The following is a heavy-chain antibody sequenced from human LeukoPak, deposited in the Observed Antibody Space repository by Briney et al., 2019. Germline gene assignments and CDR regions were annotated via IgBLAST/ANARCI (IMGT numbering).Heavy chain of an antibody. CDR1: GFTFSSYG. J-gene: IGHJ4*02. Sequence: PGGSLRLSCAASGFTFSSYGMHWVRQAPGKGLEWVAAISYDGSNKYYADSVKGRFTISRDNSKNTLYLQMNSLRAEDTAVYYCAKSAPTDSSGWSFDYWGQGTLVTVSS. V-gene: IGHV3-30*18. CDR2: ISYDGSNK. CDR3: AKSAPTDSSGWSFDY. D-gene: IGHD6-19*01.